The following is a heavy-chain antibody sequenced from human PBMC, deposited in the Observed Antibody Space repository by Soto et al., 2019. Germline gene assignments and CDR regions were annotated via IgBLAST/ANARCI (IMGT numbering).Heavy chain of an antibody. CDR1: GGTFSSYA. CDR2: IIPIFGTA. J-gene: IGHJ5*02. D-gene: IGHD3-22*01. Sequence: SVKVSCKASGGTFSSYAISWVRQAPGQGLEWMGGIIPIFGTANYAQKFQGRVTITADESTSTAYMELSSLRSEDTAVYYCARHDSSGYSSGWFDPWGQGTLVTVPQ. V-gene: IGHV1-69*13. CDR3: ARHDSSGYSSGWFDP.